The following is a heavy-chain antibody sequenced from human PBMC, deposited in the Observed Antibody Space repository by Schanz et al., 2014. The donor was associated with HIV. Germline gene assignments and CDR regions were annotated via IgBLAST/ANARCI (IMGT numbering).Heavy chain of an antibody. CDR1: GFTLSGFW. CDR2: ISDTGVRT. Sequence: EVQLVESGGGLVQPGGSLRLSCAASGFTLSGFWMSWVRQAPGKGLEWVSGISDTGVRTNYADSVKGRLTISRDNSENTLYLQMNSLRAEDTAVYYCAKDMRNYYEWGDWFDPWGQGTLVTVSS. CDR3: AKDMRNYYEWGDWFDP. V-gene: IGHV3-23*04. D-gene: IGHD3-22*01. J-gene: IGHJ5*02.